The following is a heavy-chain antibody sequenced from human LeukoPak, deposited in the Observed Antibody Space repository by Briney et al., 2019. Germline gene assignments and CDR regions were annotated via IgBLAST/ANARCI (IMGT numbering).Heavy chain of an antibody. Sequence: TAGGSLRLSCAASGFTFSIYSMNWVRQAPGKGLEWVSSISSSSTYIYQADSVKGRFIISRDNANKSLFLQMNNLRAEDTAVYYCARSIPLDYSGNGGDFDYWGQGALVTVSS. CDR3: ARSIPLDYSGNGGDFDY. CDR2: ISSSSTYI. J-gene: IGHJ4*02. CDR1: GFTFSIYS. D-gene: IGHD4-23*01. V-gene: IGHV3-21*01.